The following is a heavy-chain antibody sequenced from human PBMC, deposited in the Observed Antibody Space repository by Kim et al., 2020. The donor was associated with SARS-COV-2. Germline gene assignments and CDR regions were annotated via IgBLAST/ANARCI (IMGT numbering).Heavy chain of an antibody. CDR2: IYTSGST. D-gene: IGHD3-22*01. J-gene: IGHJ4*02. CDR1: GGSISSYY. V-gene: IGHV4-4*07. Sequence: SETLSLTCTVSGGSISSYYWSWIRQPAGKGLEWIGRIYTSGSTNYNPSLKSRVTMSVDTSKNQFSLKLSSVTAADTAVYYCARGIWYDSSGYTPGGTTYFDYWGQGTLVTVSS. CDR3: ARGIWYDSSGYTPGGTTYFDY.